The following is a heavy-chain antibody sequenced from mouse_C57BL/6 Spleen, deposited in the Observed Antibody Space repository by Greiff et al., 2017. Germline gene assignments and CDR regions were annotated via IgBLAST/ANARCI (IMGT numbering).Heavy chain of an antibody. CDR2: ISYSGST. Sequence: EVHLVESGPGMVKPSQSLSLTCTVTGYSITSGYDWHWIRHLPGNKLEWMGYISYSGSTNYNPSLKSRISITHDTSKNHFFLKLNSVTTEDTATYYCARTHYYGSSWGAMDYWGQGTSVTVSS. J-gene: IGHJ4*01. V-gene: IGHV3-1*01. CDR1: GYSITSGYD. CDR3: ARTHYYGSSWGAMDY. D-gene: IGHD1-1*01.